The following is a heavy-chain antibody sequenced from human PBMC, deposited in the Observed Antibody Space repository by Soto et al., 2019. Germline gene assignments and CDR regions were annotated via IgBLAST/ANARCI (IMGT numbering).Heavy chain of an antibody. CDR3: ARDRLRLGELSLIGYFDS. V-gene: IGHV3-30-3*01. Sequence: GGSLRLSCAGSGFSLSSYTMHWVRQAPGKGLEWVALISFDSSSKHYADSVKGRFSISRDNSKNILYLQMDSLRPDDTALYYCARDRLRLGELSLIGYFDSWGQGTLVTVSS. CDR2: ISFDSSSK. CDR1: GFSLSSYT. J-gene: IGHJ4*02. D-gene: IGHD3-16*02.